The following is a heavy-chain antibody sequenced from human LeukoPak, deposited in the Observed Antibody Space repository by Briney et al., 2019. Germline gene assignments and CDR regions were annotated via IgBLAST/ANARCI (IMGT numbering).Heavy chain of an antibody. CDR2: INPSGGST. Sequence: ASVTVSCKASGYTFTIYYMHWVRQAPGQGLEWMGIINPSGGSTIYAQKFQGRVTMTRDTSTSTVYMELSSLRSEDTAVYYCARDCPERAYSGYDSYLDYWGRGTLVTVSS. CDR3: ARDCPERAYSGYDSYLDY. V-gene: IGHV1-46*01. CDR1: GYTFTIYY. J-gene: IGHJ4*02. D-gene: IGHD5-12*01.